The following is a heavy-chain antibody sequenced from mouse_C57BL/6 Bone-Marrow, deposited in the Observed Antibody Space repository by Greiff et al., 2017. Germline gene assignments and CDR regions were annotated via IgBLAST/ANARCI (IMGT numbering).Heavy chain of an antibody. V-gene: IGHV1-50*01. D-gene: IGHD1-1*01. CDR3: ARSPIYYYGSSPSYFDY. CDR1: GYTFTSYW. Sequence: QVQLQQPGAELVKPGASVKLSCKASGYTFTSYWMQWVKQRPGQGLEWIGEIDPSDSYTNNNQKFKGKATLTVDTSSSTAYMQLSSLTSEDSAVYYCARSPIYYYGSSPSYFDYWGQGTTLTVSS. CDR2: IDPSDSYT. J-gene: IGHJ2*01.